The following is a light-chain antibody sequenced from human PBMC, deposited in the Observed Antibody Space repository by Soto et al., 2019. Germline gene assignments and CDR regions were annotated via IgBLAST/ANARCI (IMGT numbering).Light chain of an antibody. CDR3: SSYTSSNTWV. CDR2: EVR. J-gene: IGLJ3*02. CDR1: SSDVGGHNY. V-gene: IGLV2-14*01. Sequence: QSALTQPASVSGSPGQSITISCTGSSSDVGGHNYVSWYQQHPGKAPKLMIFEVRYRPSGVSNRFSGSKSDNTASLTISGLPAEDEADYYCSSYTSSNTWVFGGGTMLTVL.